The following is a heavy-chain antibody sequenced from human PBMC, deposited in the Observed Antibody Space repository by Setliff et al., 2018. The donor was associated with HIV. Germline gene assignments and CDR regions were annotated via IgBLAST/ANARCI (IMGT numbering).Heavy chain of an antibody. J-gene: IGHJ4*02. CDR3: ARQVYHDSGYYLDH. D-gene: IGHD3-22*01. CDR2: IYYNGRVSYSEKT. V-gene: IGHV4-31*03. Sequence: PSETLSLTCTVSGGSISRSSYFWTWIRQRPGQGLEWIGYIYYNGRVSYSEKTYYSPSLKSRVTISVDSSKNQFSLKLSSVTAADTALYYCARQVYHDSGYYLDHWGQGTLVTVSS. CDR1: GGSISRSSYF.